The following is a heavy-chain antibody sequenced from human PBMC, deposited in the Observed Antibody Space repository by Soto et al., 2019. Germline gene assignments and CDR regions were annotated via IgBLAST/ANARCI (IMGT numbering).Heavy chain of an antibody. CDR2: INPSGGST. Sequence: ASVKVSCKASGYTFTSYYRHGVRQAPGQGLEWMGIINPSGGSTSYAQKFQGRVTMNRETSTSTVYMELSSLRSEDTAVYYCARLRRSSAYNYGYLGQVTPFTVCS. CDR1: GYTFTSYY. D-gene: IGHD3-22*01. V-gene: IGHV1-46*01. CDR3: ARLRRSSAYNYGY. J-gene: IGHJ4*02.